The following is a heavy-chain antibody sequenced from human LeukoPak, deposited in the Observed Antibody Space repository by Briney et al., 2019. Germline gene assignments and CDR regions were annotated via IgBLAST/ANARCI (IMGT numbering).Heavy chain of an antibody. V-gene: IGHV3-30*04. CDR3: AKGSGYSYGLLYFDY. D-gene: IGHD5-18*01. CDR1: GFTFSSYA. J-gene: IGHJ4*02. CDR2: ISHDGSNV. Sequence: GGSLRLSCAASGFTFSSYALFWVRQAPGKGLEWVSVISHDGSNVYSADSVKGRFTISRDNSKNTLYLQMNSLRAEDTAVYYCAKGSGYSYGLLYFDYWGQGTLVTVSS.